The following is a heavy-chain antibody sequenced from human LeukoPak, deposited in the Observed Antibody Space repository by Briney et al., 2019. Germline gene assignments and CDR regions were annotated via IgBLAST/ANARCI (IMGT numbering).Heavy chain of an antibody. CDR3: ARDIVVVVAATDFYYYYGMDV. Sequence: ASVKVSCKASGYTFTSYGIRWVRQAPGQGLEWMGWISAYNCNTNYAQKLQGRVTMTTDTSTSTPYMELRSLRSDDTAVYYCARDIVVVVAATDFYYYYGMDVWGQGTTVTVSS. J-gene: IGHJ6*02. V-gene: IGHV1-18*01. CDR1: GYTFTSYG. D-gene: IGHD2-15*01. CDR2: ISAYNCNT.